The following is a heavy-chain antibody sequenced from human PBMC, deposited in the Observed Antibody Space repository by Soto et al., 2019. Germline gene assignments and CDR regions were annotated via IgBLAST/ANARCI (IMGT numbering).Heavy chain of an antibody. CDR1: GGTFSSYA. V-gene: IGHV1-69*06. CDR2: IIPIFGTA. CDR3: ARGIGYCSSTSCYPDFYYYYYGMDV. J-gene: IGHJ6*02. Sequence: VASVKVSCKASGGTFSSYAISWVRQAPGQGLEWMGGIIPIFGTANYAQKFQGRVTITADKSTSTAYMELSSLRSEDTAVYYCARGIGYCSSTSCYPDFYYYYYGMDVWGQGTTVTVSS. D-gene: IGHD2-2*03.